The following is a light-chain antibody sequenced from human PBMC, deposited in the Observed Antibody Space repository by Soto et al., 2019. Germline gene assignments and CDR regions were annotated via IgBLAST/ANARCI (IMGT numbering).Light chain of an antibody. Sequence: DIQFTQSPSFLSASVGDRVSITCRSSQGIFLYLAWYQQKPGRAPKLLISAASTLQSGVPSRFSGSGSGTEFTLTISSLQPEDFATYYCQQVNTYPPTFGGGTKVDIK. J-gene: IGKJ4*01. CDR1: QGIFLY. CDR3: QQVNTYPPT. CDR2: AAS. V-gene: IGKV1-9*01.